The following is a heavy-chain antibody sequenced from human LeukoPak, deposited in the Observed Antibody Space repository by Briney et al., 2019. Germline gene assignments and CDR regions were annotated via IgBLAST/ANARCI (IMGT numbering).Heavy chain of an antibody. V-gene: IGHV1-18*01. J-gene: IGHJ6*02. D-gene: IGHD2/OR15-2a*01. CDR1: GYSFDRYG. Sequence: ASVKVSCKASGYSFDRYGISWVRQAPGQGLEWMGWISAYNGNTNYAQKLQGRVTMTTDTSTSTAYMELRSLRSDDTAVYYCARGNFRLYYYYGMDVWGQGTTVTVSS. CDR2: ISAYNGNT. CDR3: ARGNFRLYYYYGMDV.